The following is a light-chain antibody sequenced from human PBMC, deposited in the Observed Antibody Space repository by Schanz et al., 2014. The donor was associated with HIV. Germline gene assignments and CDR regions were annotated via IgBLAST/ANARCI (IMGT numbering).Light chain of an antibody. V-gene: IGLV2-8*01. J-gene: IGLJ2*01. CDR3: SSYAGSNTVI. CDR2: AVN. CDR1: GSDIG. Sequence: SALTQPPSASGSPGQSVAISCTGAGSDIGVSWYQQYPGNAPRLIIYAVNRRPSGVPDRFSGAKSGNTASLLVSGLQAEDEADYYCSSYAGSNTVIFGGGTKLTVL.